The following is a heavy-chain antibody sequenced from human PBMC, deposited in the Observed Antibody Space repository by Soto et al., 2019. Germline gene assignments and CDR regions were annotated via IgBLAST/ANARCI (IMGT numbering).Heavy chain of an antibody. Sequence: SETLSLSFAVWGGSFSGYYWSWIRQPPGKWLEWILEINHSGSTNYNPSLKSRVTISVDTSKNQFSLKLSSVTAADTAVYYCARGALGYCSSTRCSRPLYYYYYGMDVWGQGTTVTVSS. CDR3: ARGALGYCSSTRCSRPLYYYYYGMDV. CDR2: INHSGST. CDR1: GGSFSGYY. V-gene: IGHV4-34*01. J-gene: IGHJ6*02. D-gene: IGHD2-2*01.